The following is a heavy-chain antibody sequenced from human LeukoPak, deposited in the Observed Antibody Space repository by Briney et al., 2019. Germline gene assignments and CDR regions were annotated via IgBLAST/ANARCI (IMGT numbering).Heavy chain of an antibody. CDR1: GFTFSTFA. D-gene: IGHD1-26*01. CDR2: ISGSDETT. J-gene: IGHJ4*02. Sequence: AGSLRLSCAASGFTFSTFAMSWVRQAPGKGLEWVSAISGSDETTYYADSVKGRFTISRDNSKNALYLQMNSLRVEDTAVYYCAKDGSYYDFDYWGQGTLVTVSS. CDR3: AKDGSYYDFDY. V-gene: IGHV3-23*01.